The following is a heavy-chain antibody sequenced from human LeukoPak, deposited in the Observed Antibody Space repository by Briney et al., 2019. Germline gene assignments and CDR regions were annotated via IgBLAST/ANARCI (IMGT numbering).Heavy chain of an antibody. V-gene: IGHV3-21*01. CDR3: ARASGSYGGAPGY. CDR2: ISSSSSYI. CDR1: GFTFSSYS. Sequence: GGSLRLSCAASGFTFSSYSMNWVRQAPGKGLEWVSSISSSSSYIYYADSVKGRFTISRDNAKNSLYLQMNSLRAEDTAVYYCARASGSYGGAPGYWRQGTLVTVSS. D-gene: IGHD1-26*01. J-gene: IGHJ4*02.